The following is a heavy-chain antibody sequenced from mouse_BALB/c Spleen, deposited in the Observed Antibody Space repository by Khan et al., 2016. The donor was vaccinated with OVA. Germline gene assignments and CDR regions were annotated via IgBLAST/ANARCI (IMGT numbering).Heavy chain of an antibody. CDR3: ARHYSGGILSWCFDV. Sequence: VQPQQSGAEPVKPGASVKLSCKASGFTFPSYDINWVRQRPEQGLAGIGWIFPGDDSTKYNEKFKGKATLTSDKSSSPAYMQLSRLTSEDSAVYICARHYSGGILSWCFDVWGAGTTVTVSS. V-gene: IGHV1S56*01. CDR2: IFPGDDST. D-gene: IGHD1-1*01. J-gene: IGHJ1*01. CDR1: GFTFPSYD.